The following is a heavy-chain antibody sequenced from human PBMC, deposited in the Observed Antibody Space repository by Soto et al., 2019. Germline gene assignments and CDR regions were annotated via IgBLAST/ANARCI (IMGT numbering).Heavy chain of an antibody. J-gene: IGHJ5*02. CDR3: GRGRGEIEA. CDR1: GASLSDNY. Sequence: PSETLSLTCAVYGASLSDNYCNWLRQPPGKGLEWIGEINHSGNTNYNPSLRSRVTISIDTSKNKLFLNLRSVSAEDTAGYYCGRGRGEIEAWGQRTPGTVSS. CDR2: INHSGNT. V-gene: IGHV4-34*01. D-gene: IGHD2-21*01.